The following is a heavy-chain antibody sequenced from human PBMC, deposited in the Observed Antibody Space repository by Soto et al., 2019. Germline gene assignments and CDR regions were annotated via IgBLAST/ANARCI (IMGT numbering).Heavy chain of an antibody. CDR3: ARDTRGSYFRWFDP. CDR1: GFTFSSYA. J-gene: IGHJ5*02. V-gene: IGHV3-30-3*01. Sequence: PVGSLRLSCAASGFTFSSYAMHWVRQAPGKGLEWVAVISYDGSNKYYADSVKGRLTISRDNSKNTLYLQMNSLRAEDTAVYYCARDTRGSYFRWFDPWGQGTLVTVSS. D-gene: IGHD1-26*01. CDR2: ISYDGSNK.